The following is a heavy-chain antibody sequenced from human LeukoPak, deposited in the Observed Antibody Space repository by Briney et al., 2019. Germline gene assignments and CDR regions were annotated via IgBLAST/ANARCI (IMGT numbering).Heavy chain of an antibody. CDR3: ARDLEDY. V-gene: IGHV3-21*01. J-gene: IGHJ4*02. CDR2: ISSSSSYI. CDR1: GFTFSSYW. Sequence: PGGSLRLSCAASGFTFSSYWMHWVRQVPGKGLEWVSSISSSSSYIYYADSVKGRFTISRDNAKNSLYLQMNSLRAEDTAVYYCARDLEDYWGQGTLVTVSS.